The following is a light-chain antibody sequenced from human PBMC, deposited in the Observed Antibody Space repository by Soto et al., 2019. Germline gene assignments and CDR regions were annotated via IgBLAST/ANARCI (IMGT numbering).Light chain of an antibody. V-gene: IGKV3-20*01. J-gene: IGKJ2*03. CDR2: RSS. Sequence: EIVLTQSPGTLSLSPGERATLSCRASQSVHSDYLAWYQQKPGQAPRLLIYRSSSRATGIPDRFSGSGSGTDFTLTISGLEPEDFAVYYCQHYSGSPYSFGQGTKLEIK. CDR1: QSVHSDY. CDR3: QHYSGSPYS.